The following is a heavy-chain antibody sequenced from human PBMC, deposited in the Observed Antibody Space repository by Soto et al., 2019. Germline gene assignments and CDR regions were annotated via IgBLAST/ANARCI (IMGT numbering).Heavy chain of an antibody. V-gene: IGHV3-13*01. CDR1: GFTFSSYD. CDR2: IGTAGDT. D-gene: IGHD3-9*01. CDR3: ARGRLDILTGYTSSFDY. J-gene: IGHJ4*02. Sequence: GGSLRLSCAASGFTFSSYDMHWVRQATGKGLEWVSAIGTAGDTYYPGSVKGRFTISRENAKNSLYLQMNSLRAEDTAVYYCARGRLDILTGYTSSFDYWGQGTLVTVSS.